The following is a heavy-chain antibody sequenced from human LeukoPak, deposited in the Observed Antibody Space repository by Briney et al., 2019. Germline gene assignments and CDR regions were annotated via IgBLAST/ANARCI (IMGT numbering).Heavy chain of an antibody. J-gene: IGHJ4*02. Sequence: PGRSLRLPCAASGFTFKNYGMHWVRQAPGKGLERVAVIWYDGSNKYYADSVKGRFTISRDNSKNTLYLQMNTLRAEDTAIYYCARDRSVDFFDFWGQGTLVTVSS. V-gene: IGHV3-33*01. CDR2: IWYDGSNK. D-gene: IGHD5-12*01. CDR1: GFTFKNYG. CDR3: ARDRSVDFFDF.